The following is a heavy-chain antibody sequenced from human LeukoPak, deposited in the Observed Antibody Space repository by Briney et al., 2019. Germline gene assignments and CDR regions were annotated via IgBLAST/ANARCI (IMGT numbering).Heavy chain of an antibody. Sequence: ASVKVSCKASGYTFTSYGISWVRQAPGQGLEWMGWISAYNGNTNYAQKPQGRVTMTTDTSTSTAYMELRSLRSDDTAVYYCARSRGPYCSSTSCYSVDIVATDYHYWGQGTLVTVSS. CDR1: GYTFTSYG. CDR2: ISAYNGNT. CDR3: ARSRGPYCSSTSCYSVDIVATDYHY. J-gene: IGHJ4*02. V-gene: IGHV1-18*01. D-gene: IGHD2-2*02.